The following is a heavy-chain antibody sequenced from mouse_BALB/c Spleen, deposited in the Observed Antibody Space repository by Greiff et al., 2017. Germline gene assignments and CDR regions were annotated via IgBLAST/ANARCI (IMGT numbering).Heavy chain of an antibody. CDR1: GFNIKDYY. J-gene: IGHJ2*01. CDR3: NGYGNSFDY. V-gene: IGHV14-4*02. D-gene: IGHD2-10*02. CDR2: IDPENGDT. Sequence: EVQLQQSGAELVRSGASVKLSCTASGFNIKDYYMHWVKQRPEQGLERIGWIDPENGDTEYAPKFQGKATMTADTSSNTAYLQLSSLTSEDTAVYYCNGYGNSFDYWGQGTTLTVSS.